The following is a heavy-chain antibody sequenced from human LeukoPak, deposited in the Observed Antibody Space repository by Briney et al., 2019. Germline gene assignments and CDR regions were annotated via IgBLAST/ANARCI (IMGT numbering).Heavy chain of an antibody. CDR1: GFTFSDYY. Sequence: PGGSLRLSCAASGFTFSDYYMSWIRQAPGKGLEWVSYISSSGSTIYYADSVKGRFTISRDNAKNSLYLQMNSLKAEDTAVYYCARVGYYDFWNGYPPYALDVWGKGTTVTVSS. CDR3: ARVGYYDFWNGYPPYALDV. CDR2: ISSSGSTI. V-gene: IGHV3-11*04. J-gene: IGHJ6*04. D-gene: IGHD3-3*01.